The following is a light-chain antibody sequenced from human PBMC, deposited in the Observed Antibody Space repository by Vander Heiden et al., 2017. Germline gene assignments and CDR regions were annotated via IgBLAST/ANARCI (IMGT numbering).Light chain of an antibody. CDR2: GAS. CDR1: QSVSSN. J-gene: IGKJ4*01. CDR3: QQYNTWPPLP. Sequence: EIVMTQSPATLPLSPGETATLSCRASQSVSSNLAWYQQKPGQAPRLLIYGASTRATGIPARFSGSGSGTEFTLTISSLQSEDFAGYYCQQYNTWPPLPFGGGTTVEIK. V-gene: IGKV3D-15*01.